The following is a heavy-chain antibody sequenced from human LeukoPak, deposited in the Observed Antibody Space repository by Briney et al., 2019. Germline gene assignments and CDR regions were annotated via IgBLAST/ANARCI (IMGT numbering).Heavy chain of an antibody. CDR3: AKSLDYGGNRARLDF. CDR2: VSGSGSTT. Sequence: GGSLRLSCAASRFTFSTYWMSWVRQAPGKGLEWVSAVSGSGSTTYYARSVKGRFTVSRDNSKNTLYLQMNSLRVDDTAVYYCAKSLDYGGNRARLDFWGQGTLVTVSS. D-gene: IGHD4-23*01. J-gene: IGHJ4*02. V-gene: IGHV3-23*01. CDR1: RFTFSTYW.